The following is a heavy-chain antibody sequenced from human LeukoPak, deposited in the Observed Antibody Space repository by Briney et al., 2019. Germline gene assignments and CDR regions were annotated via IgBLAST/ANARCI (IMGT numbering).Heavy chain of an antibody. Sequence: ASVKVSCEASGYTFTNYAMHWVRQAPGQRLEWMGCINAGSSNTKYSQKFQGRVTISRDTSATTVHMELSSLRSEDTAIYYCARHERDFDYWGQGTLVTVSS. V-gene: IGHV1-3*01. CDR1: GYTFTNYA. CDR3: ARHERDFDY. CDR2: INAGSSNT. J-gene: IGHJ4*02. D-gene: IGHD1-1*01.